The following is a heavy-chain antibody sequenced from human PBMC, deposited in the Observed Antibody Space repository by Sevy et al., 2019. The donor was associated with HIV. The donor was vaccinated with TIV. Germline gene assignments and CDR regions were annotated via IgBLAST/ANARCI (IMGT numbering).Heavy chain of an antibody. Sequence: GGSLRLSCAASGFPFSNYAIHWVRQAPGKGLEWVSVVSYDGGNKYYANSVKDRFTISRDDSKNTVYLEMYSLRPEDTAVYYCAKDRRGYSCTKYYAVFYYYDGMDLWGQGTTVTVSS. CDR3: AKDRRGYSCTKYYAVFYYYDGMDL. D-gene: IGHD2-2*01. CDR2: VSYDGGNK. CDR1: GFPFSNYA. J-gene: IGHJ6*02. V-gene: IGHV3-30-3*01.